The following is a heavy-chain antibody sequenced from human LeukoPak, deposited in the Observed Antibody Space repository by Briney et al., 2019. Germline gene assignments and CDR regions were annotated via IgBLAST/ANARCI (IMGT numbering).Heavy chain of an antibody. Sequence: GGSLRLSCVASGFTFSSYGMHWVRQAPGKGLKWVAFIRYDESDKYYPDSVKGRFTISRDTSKNTLYLQMNSLRAEDTAVYYCAKGKGCSSTSCYSFDYWGQGTLVTVSS. J-gene: IGHJ4*02. CDR1: GFTFSSYG. D-gene: IGHD2-2*01. CDR3: AKGKGCSSTSCYSFDY. V-gene: IGHV3-30*02. CDR2: IRYDESDK.